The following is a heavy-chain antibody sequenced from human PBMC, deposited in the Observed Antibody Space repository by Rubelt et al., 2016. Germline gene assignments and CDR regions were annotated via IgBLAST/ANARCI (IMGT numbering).Heavy chain of an antibody. V-gene: IGHV3-30*04. CDR3: ARGATLNSIDY. Sequence: QVHLVESGGGVVEPGRSLTLSCEASGFTFSSYAMHWVRQAPGKGLEWVAVISYDGSNKYYADSVKGRFNISRDNSKNTLYLQMNSLRAEDTAVYYCARGATLNSIDYWGQGTLVTVSS. D-gene: IGHD4-23*01. CDR2: ISYDGSNK. J-gene: IGHJ4*02. CDR1: GFTFSSYA.